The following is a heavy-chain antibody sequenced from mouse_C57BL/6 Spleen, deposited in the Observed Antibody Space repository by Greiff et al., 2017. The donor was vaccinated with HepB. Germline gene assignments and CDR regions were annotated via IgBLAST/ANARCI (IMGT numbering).Heavy chain of an antibody. D-gene: IGHD2-3*01. CDR3: ARDGYYGNYAMDY. V-gene: IGHV1-82*01. Sequence: QVTLKESGPELVKPGASVKISCKASGYAFSSSWMNWVKQRPGKGLEWIGRIYPGDGDTNYNGKFKGKATLTADKSSSTAYMQLSSLTSEDSAVYFCARDGYYGNYAMDYWGQGTSVTVSS. CDR2: IYPGDGDT. CDR1: GYAFSSSW. J-gene: IGHJ4*01.